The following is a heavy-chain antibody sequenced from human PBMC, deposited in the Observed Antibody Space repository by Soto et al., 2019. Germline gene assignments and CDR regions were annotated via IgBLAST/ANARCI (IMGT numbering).Heavy chain of an antibody. D-gene: IGHD6-13*01. CDR2: IYWDDDK. CDR1: GFSLSTSGVG. J-gene: IGHJ4*02. V-gene: IGHV2-5*02. CDR3: AHTVGYSSSWVHFDY. Sequence: QITLKESGPPLVKPTQTLTLTCTFSGFSLSTSGVGVGWIRQPPGKALEWLALIYWDDDKRYSPSLKSRLTIXXDXSXXPVVLTMTNMDPVDTATYYCAHTVGYSSSWVHFDYWGQGTLVTVSS.